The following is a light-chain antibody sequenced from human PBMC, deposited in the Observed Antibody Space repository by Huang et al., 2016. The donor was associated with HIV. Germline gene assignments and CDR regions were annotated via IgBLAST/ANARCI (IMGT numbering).Light chain of an antibody. Sequence: ELVLTQSPGTLSLSPGARATLSCGASQRVSSSYLAWYQQKPGQAPRLLIYGASSRATGIPDRFSGRGSGTDFTLTISRLEPEDFAVDYCHQYGSSPVTFGGGTQVEIK. CDR2: GAS. V-gene: IGKV3-20*01. J-gene: IGKJ4*01. CDR1: QRVSSSY. CDR3: HQYGSSPVT.